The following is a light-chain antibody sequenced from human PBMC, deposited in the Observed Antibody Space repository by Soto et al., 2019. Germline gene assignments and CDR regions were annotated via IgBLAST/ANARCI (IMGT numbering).Light chain of an antibody. Sequence: QSVLTQPASVSGSPGQSITISCTGTSSDVGDYNYVSWYQQHPGKAPKLMIYEVSNRPSGVSNRFSGSKSGNTASLTISGLQAEDEADYYCSSYTSSSTPDVFGTGTKLTVL. CDR1: SSDVGDYNY. CDR3: SSYTSSSTPDV. J-gene: IGLJ1*01. V-gene: IGLV2-14*01. CDR2: EVS.